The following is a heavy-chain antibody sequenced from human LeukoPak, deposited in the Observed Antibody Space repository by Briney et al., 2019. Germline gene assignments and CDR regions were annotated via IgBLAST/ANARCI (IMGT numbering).Heavy chain of an antibody. D-gene: IGHD3-10*01. Sequence: SETLSLTCAVSGGSISSGGYSWSWIRQPPGKGLEWIGYIYYSGSTNYNPSLKSRVTISVDTSKNQFSLKLSSVTAADTAVYYCARIFYGSGSYGVDYWGQGTLVTVSS. CDR2: IYYSGST. CDR1: GGSISSGGYS. CDR3: ARIFYGSGSYGVDY. J-gene: IGHJ4*02. V-gene: IGHV4-61*08.